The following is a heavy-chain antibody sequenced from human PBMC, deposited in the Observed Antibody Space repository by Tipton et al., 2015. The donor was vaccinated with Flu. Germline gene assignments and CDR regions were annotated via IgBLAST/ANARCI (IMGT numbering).Heavy chain of an antibody. CDR2: ITAIFGTS. CDR1: GYTFTKHG. Sequence: QSGAEVKLPGASVKLSCKASGYTFTKHGISWVRQAPGQGLEWMGGITAIFGTSNYAQKFQGRVTITADKSTSAAYMELSSLRSEDTAVYYCACGPTYYSSYMDVWGKGTTVTVSS. J-gene: IGHJ6*03. V-gene: IGHV1-69*06. CDR3: ACGPTYYSSYMDV.